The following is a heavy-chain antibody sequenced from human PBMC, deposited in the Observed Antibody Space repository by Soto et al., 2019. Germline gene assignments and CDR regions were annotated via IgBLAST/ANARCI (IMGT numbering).Heavy chain of an antibody. CDR3: AKARLYYYYGMDV. CDR1: GFSFSSYD. Sequence: EVQLVESGGGLVQTGGSLRLSCEGSGFSFSSYDMHWVRQVAGKCLEWVAAIGADGDTYYTDSVKGRLTISRENTKNSLYLQMNSRRTGDTGVYHCAKARLYYYYGMDVWGQGTMVTVSS. V-gene: IGHV3-13*01. J-gene: IGHJ6*02. CDR2: IGADGDT.